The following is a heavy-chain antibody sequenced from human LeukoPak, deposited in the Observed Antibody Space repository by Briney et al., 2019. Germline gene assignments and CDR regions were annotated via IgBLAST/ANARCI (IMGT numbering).Heavy chain of an antibody. Sequence: GASVKVSCKASGYTFTGYYMHWVRQAPGQGLEWMGIINPSGGSTSYAQKFRGRVTMTRDTSTSTVYMELSSLRSEDTAVYYCARLTGDRLSFDYWGQGTLVTVSS. V-gene: IGHV1-46*01. CDR2: INPSGGST. CDR3: ARLTGDRLSFDY. J-gene: IGHJ4*02. CDR1: GYTFTGYY. D-gene: IGHD7-27*01.